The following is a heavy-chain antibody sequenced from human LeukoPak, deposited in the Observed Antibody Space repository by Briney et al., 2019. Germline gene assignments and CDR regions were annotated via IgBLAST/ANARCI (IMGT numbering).Heavy chain of an antibody. CDR2: IRFDGGDT. Sequence: GGSLRLSCAASGFTFNNYWMHWVRQAPGMGLVWVSSIRFDGGDTAYADSAKGRFTISRDTAKNTMFLQMNNLRAEDTAVYYCAKEIDGFDVWGQGTLVTVSS. CDR1: GFTFNNYW. J-gene: IGHJ3*01. V-gene: IGHV3-74*01. CDR3: AKEIDGFDV.